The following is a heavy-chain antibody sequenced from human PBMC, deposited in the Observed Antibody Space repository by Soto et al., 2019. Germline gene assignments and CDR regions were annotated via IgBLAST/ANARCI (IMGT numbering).Heavy chain of an antibody. CDR3: AGISVPAATDY. V-gene: IGHV4-59*01. CDR1: GGSISSYY. J-gene: IGHJ4*02. CDR2: IYYSGST. Sequence: SETLSLTCTVSGGSISSYYWSWIRQPPGKGLEWIGYIYYSGSTNYNPSLKSRVTISVDTSKNQFSLKLSSVTAADTAVYYCAGISVPAATDYWGQGTLVTVSS. D-gene: IGHD2-2*01.